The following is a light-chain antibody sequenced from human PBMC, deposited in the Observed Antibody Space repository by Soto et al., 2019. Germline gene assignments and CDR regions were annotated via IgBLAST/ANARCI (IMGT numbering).Light chain of an antibody. J-gene: IGKJ1*01. Sequence: EIVLTQSPGTLSLSPGERATLSCRASQSVSSTYLIWYQQKPGQAPRLLIYGASSRATGVPDRFSGGGSGTDFTLTISRLEPEDFAVYYCQQYGSSGTFGQGTKVAIK. V-gene: IGKV3-20*01. CDR2: GAS. CDR1: QSVSSTY. CDR3: QQYGSSGT.